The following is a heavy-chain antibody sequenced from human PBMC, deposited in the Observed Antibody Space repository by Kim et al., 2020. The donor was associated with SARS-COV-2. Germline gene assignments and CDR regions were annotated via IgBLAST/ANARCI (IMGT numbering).Heavy chain of an antibody. CDR3: AKDPRDTVWLPQFDY. Sequence: SVTGRCTIARDKSKNALYLQMNILRAEDTAVYYCAKDPRDTVWLPQFDYWGQGTLVTVSS. D-gene: IGHD3-16*01. V-gene: IGHV3-23*01. J-gene: IGHJ4*02.